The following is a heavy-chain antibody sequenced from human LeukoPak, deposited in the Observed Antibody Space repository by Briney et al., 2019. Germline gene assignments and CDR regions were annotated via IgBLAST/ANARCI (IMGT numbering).Heavy chain of an antibody. D-gene: IGHD5-24*01. CDR2: ISGSGGST. CDR1: GFTFGSYA. V-gene: IGHV3-23*01. CDR3: AKGGYKSMDFDY. J-gene: IGHJ4*02. Sequence: GGSLRLSCAASGFTFGSYAMSWVRQAPGKGLEWVSAISGSGGSTYYADSVKGRFTISRDNSKNTLYLQMNSLRAEDTAVYYCAKGGYKSMDFDYWGQGTLVTVSS.